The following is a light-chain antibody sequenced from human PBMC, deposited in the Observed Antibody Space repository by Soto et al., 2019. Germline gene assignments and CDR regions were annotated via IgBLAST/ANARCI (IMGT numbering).Light chain of an antibody. CDR2: GAS. CDR3: QQYNNWPPYT. V-gene: IGKV3-15*01. J-gene: IGKJ2*01. Sequence: DTVMTQSPATLSVSPGERDTLSCRASQSVSSNLAWYQQKPGQAPRLLIYGASTRATGIPARFSGSGSGTEFTLTISSLQSEDFAFYYCQQYNNWPPYTFGQGTKLEIK. CDR1: QSVSSN.